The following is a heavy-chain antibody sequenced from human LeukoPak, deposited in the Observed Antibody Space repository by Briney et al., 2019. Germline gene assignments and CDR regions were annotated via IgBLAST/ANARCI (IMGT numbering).Heavy chain of an antibody. J-gene: IGHJ4*02. V-gene: IGHV3-21*01. D-gene: IGHD5-18*01. Sequence: PGGSLRLSCAASGFPFSSYSMTWVRQAPGQGLEWVSCISRSSSYIYYADSVKGRFTISRDNAKNSLYLQMNSLRAEDTAVYYCARDLLHTATLDYWGQGTLVTVSS. CDR3: ARDLLHTATLDY. CDR1: GFPFSSYS. CDR2: ISRSSSYI.